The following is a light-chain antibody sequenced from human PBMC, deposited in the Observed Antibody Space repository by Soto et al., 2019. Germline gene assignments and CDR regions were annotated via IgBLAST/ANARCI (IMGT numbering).Light chain of an antibody. J-gene: IGKJ1*01. V-gene: IGKV3-11*01. Sequence: EVVLTQSPVTLSLSPGERATLSCRASQSFRGLLAWYQQKPGQAPRLLIYDAYNRATGIPPRFSGSGSGTDFTLTISSLEPEDSAVYYCQQFQSSLRTFGQGTRVEV. CDR3: QQFQSSLRT. CDR1: QSFRGL. CDR2: DAY.